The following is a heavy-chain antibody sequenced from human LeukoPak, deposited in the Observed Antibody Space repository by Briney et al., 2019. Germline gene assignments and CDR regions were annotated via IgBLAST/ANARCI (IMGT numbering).Heavy chain of an antibody. CDR2: VRSKAYGGTT. J-gene: IGHJ4*02. D-gene: IGHD6-13*01. CDR3: TRFYSESSSWALDY. CDR1: GFSFGDHA. V-gene: IGHV3-49*04. Sequence: GGSLRLSCTASGFSFGDHAMSWVRQAPGKGLEWVGFVRSKAYGGTTEYAASVKGRFTISRDDSKSIAYLQMNSLKTEDTAVYYCTRFYSESSSWALDYWGQGTLVTVSS.